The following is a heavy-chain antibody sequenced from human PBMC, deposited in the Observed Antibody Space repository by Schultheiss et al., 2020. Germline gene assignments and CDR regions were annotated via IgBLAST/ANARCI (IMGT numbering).Heavy chain of an antibody. D-gene: IGHD3-22*01. Sequence: GGSLRLSCAASGFTFSRYWMSWVRQAPGKGLEWVSAISNSGDSTYYADSVKGRFTISRGNSKNTLYLQMNSLRADDTAVYYCAKNPDSSGYYYWGYFDYWGQGTLVTVSS. CDR1: GFTFSRYW. CDR3: AKNPDSSGYYYWGYFDY. CDR2: ISNSGDST. V-gene: IGHV3-23*01. J-gene: IGHJ4*02.